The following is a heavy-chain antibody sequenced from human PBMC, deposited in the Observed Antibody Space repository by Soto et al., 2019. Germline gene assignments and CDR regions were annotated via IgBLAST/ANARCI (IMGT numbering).Heavy chain of an antibody. V-gene: IGHV3-43D*04. Sequence: GGSLRLSCAASGFTFDYYAMHWVRQSPGKGLEWVSLISWDGGSTYYADSVKGRFTISRDNSKNSLYLQMNSLRAEDTALYYCAKDWDHSSGWFDYWGQGTLVTVSS. J-gene: IGHJ4*02. CDR2: ISWDGGST. D-gene: IGHD6-19*01. CDR3: AKDWDHSSGWFDY. CDR1: GFTFDYYA.